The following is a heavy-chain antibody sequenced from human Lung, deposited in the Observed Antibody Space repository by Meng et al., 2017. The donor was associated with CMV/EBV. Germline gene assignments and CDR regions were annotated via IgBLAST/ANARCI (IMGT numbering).Heavy chain of an antibody. V-gene: IGHV3-49*04. CDR2: IRSKAYGGTT. Sequence: SLKISCTASGFTFGDYAMSWVRQAPGKGLEWVGFIRSKAYGGTTEYAASVKGRFTISRDDSKSIAYLQMNSLKTEDTAVYYCTRKLLSYYYYGMDVWGQGTTVTVSS. J-gene: IGHJ6*02. D-gene: IGHD2-2*01. CDR1: GFTFGDYA. CDR3: TRKLLSYYYYGMDV.